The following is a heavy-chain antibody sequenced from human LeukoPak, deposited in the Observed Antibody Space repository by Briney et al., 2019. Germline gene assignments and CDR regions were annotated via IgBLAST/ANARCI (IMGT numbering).Heavy chain of an antibody. D-gene: IGHD2-2*01. Sequence: GASVKVSCKASGYTFTSYGISWVRQAPGQGLEWMGWISAYNGNTNYAQKLQGRVTMTTDTSTSTAYMELSSLRSEDTAVYYCARAPFCSSVSCYRTNNWLDPWGQGTLVTVSS. CDR3: ARAPFCSSVSCYRTNNWLDP. J-gene: IGHJ5*02. CDR2: ISAYNGNT. CDR1: GYTFTSYG. V-gene: IGHV1-18*01.